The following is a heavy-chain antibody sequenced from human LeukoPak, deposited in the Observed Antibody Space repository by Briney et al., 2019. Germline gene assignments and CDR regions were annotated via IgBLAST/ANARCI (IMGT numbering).Heavy chain of an antibody. Sequence: PGGSLRLSXAASGFTFSSYAMSWVRQAPGKGLEGVSGISGSGGSTYYADSVKGRFTISRDNSKNTLYLQMNSLRAEDTAVFYCAKGKYNRDAFDIWGLGTMVTVSS. D-gene: IGHD6-6*01. J-gene: IGHJ3*02. CDR1: GFTFSSYA. CDR3: AKGKYNRDAFDI. V-gene: IGHV3-23*01. CDR2: ISGSGGST.